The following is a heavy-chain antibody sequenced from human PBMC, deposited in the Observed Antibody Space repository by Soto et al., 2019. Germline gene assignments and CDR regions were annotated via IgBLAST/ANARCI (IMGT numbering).Heavy chain of an antibody. D-gene: IGHD3-9*01. CDR1: GGSISSSSYY. Sequence: SETLSLTCTVSGGSISSSSYYWGWIRQPPGKGLEWIGSIYYSGSTNYNPSLKSRVTISVDTSKNQFSLKLSSVTAADTAVYYCAILRYFDWLFDYWGQGTLVTVSS. J-gene: IGHJ4*02. CDR3: AILRYFDWLFDY. V-gene: IGHV4-39*01. CDR2: IYYSGST.